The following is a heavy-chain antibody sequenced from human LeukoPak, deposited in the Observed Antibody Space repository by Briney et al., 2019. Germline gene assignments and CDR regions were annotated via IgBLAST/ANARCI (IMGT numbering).Heavy chain of an antibody. V-gene: IGHV3-53*01. CDR3: ASPAVWGELSLRY. CDR1: GFTVSSNY. Sequence: GGSLRLSCAASGFTVSSNYMIWVRQAPGKGLEWVSVIYSGGSTYYADSMKGRFTISRDNSKNTAYLQMNSLRAEDTGVYYCASPAVWGELSLRYWGQGTLVTVSS. D-gene: IGHD3-16*02. J-gene: IGHJ4*02. CDR2: IYSGGST.